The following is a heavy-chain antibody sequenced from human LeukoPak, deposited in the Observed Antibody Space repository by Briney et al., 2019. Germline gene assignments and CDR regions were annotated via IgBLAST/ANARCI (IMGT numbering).Heavy chain of an antibody. J-gene: IGHJ6*03. CDR2: IGAYNGNT. CDR3: ARIRITIFGVVRPYYMDV. Sequence: ASVKVSCKASGYTFTSYGISWVRQAPGQGLEWMGWIGAYNGNTNYAQKLQGRVTMTTDTSTSTAYMELRSLRSDDTAVYYCARIRITIFGVVRPYYMDVWGKGTTVTVSS. CDR1: GYTFTSYG. D-gene: IGHD3-3*01. V-gene: IGHV1-18*01.